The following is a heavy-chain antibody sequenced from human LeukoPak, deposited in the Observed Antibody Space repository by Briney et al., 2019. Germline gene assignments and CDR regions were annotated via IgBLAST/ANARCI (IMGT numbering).Heavy chain of an antibody. CDR1: GFTFSSYW. Sequence: GGSLRLSCAASGFTFSSYWMHWVRQAPGKGLVWVSRINSDGSSTSYADSVKGRFTISRDNAKDTLYLQMNSLRAEDTAVYYCARVEFGELSPYFDYWGQGTLVTVSS. CDR2: INSDGSST. J-gene: IGHJ4*02. CDR3: ARVEFGELSPYFDY. D-gene: IGHD3-10*01. V-gene: IGHV3-74*01.